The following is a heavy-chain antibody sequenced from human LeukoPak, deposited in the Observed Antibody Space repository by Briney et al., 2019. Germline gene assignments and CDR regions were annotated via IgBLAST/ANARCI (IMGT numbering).Heavy chain of an antibody. CDR3: ARSSGSSYYYYYYGMDV. CDR1: GGTFSSYA. Sequence: GASVKVSCKASGGTFSSYAISWVRQAPGRGLEWMGGIIPIFGTANYAQKFQGRVTITADESTSTAYMELSSLRSEDTAVYYCARSSGSSYYYYYYGMDVWGQGTTVTVSS. CDR2: IIPIFGTA. J-gene: IGHJ6*02. D-gene: IGHD3-10*01. V-gene: IGHV1-69*13.